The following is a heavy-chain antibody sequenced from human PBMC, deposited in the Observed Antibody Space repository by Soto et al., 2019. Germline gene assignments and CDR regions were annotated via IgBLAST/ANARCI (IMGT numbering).Heavy chain of an antibody. J-gene: IGHJ3*02. V-gene: IGHV4-31*03. Sequence: SETLSLTCTVSGGSISSGGYYWSWIRQHPGKGLEWIGYIYYSGSTYYNPSLKSRVTISLDTSKNQFSLRLSSVTAADTAMYYCARARLRAVYAFDIWGQGTMVTV. CDR1: GGSISSGGYY. D-gene: IGHD5-12*01. CDR2: IYYSGST. CDR3: ARARLRAVYAFDI.